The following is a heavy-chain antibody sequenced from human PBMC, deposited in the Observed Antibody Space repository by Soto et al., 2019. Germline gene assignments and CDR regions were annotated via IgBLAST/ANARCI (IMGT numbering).Heavy chain of an antibody. Sequence: SETLSLTCTVSGASISGYYWSWIRKSAGKGLEWIGRIYATGTTDYNPSLKSRVMMSVDTSKKQFSLKLRSVTAADTAVYYCVRDGTKTLRDWFDPWGQGISVTASS. CDR1: GASISGYY. CDR2: IYATGTT. CDR3: VRDGTKTLRDWFDP. D-gene: IGHD1-1*01. J-gene: IGHJ5*02. V-gene: IGHV4-4*07.